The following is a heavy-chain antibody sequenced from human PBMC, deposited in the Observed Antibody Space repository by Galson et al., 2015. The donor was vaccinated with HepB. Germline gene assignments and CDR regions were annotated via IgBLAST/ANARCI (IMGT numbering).Heavy chain of an antibody. Sequence: SLRLSCATSGFTFSSYAMHWVRQAPGKGLEWVAVILYDGSNKYYVDSVKGRFTISRDNSKNTLYLRMNSLRAEDTAVYYCAKVLTKIVVAYDAFDIWGQGTMVTVSS. J-gene: IGHJ3*02. CDR2: ILYDGSNK. CDR3: AKVLTKIVVAYDAFDI. CDR1: GFTFSSYA. D-gene: IGHD3-22*01. V-gene: IGHV3-30*18.